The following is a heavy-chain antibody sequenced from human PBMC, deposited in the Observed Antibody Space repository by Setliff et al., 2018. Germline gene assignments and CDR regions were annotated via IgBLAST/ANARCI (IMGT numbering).Heavy chain of an antibody. J-gene: IGHJ4*02. CDR2: IYYDGSNT. Sequence: GGSLRLSCETSGFNFRAYSLSWVRQAPGKGLEWVAVIYYDGSNTHYTDSVEGRFTISRDNSKNTLYLQMNSLGAEDTAMYYCARDMSPDIMWELPVDSWGQGTLVTVSS. CDR1: GFNFRAYS. CDR3: ARDMSPDIMWELPVDS. D-gene: IGHD1-26*01. V-gene: IGHV3-33*08.